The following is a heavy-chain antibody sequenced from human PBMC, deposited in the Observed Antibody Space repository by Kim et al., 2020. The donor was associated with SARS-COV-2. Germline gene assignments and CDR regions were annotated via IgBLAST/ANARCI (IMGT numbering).Heavy chain of an antibody. Sequence: SETLSLTCAVYGGSFSGYYWSWIRQPPGKGLEWIGEINHSGSTNYNPSLKSRVTISVDTSKNQFSLKLSSVTAADTAVYYCARLPYDFWSGYRPKIHEYYFDYWGQGTLVTVSS. CDR1: GGSFSGYY. D-gene: IGHD3-3*01. CDR3: ARLPYDFWSGYRPKIHEYYFDY. V-gene: IGHV4-34*01. J-gene: IGHJ4*02. CDR2: INHSGST.